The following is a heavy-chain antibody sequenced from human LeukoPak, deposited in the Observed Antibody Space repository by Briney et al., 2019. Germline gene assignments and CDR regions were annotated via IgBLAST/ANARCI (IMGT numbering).Heavy chain of an antibody. J-gene: IGHJ4*02. D-gene: IGHD3-22*01. Sequence: PGGSLRLSCAASGFTFSSYGMHWVRQAPGKGLEWVALIWYDGTSKYYPDSVKGRFTISRDTSRNTLYLQMNSLRTEDTAVYYCARASDHYDTNPDYWGQGTLVTVSS. V-gene: IGHV3-33*01. CDR1: GFTFSSYG. CDR2: IWYDGTSK. CDR3: ARASDHYDTNPDY.